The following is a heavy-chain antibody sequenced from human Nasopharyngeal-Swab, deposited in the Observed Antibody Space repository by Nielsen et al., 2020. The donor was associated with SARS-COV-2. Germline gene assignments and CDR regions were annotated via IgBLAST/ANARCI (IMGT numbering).Heavy chain of an antibody. V-gene: IGHV1-69*01. CDR3: ASLGYCSGGSCPNYYGMDV. Sequence: WVRQAPGQGLEWIGGIIPIFGTANYAQKFQGRVTITADESTSTAYMELSSLRSEDTAVYYCASLGYCSGGSCPNYYGMDVWGQGTTVTVSS. J-gene: IGHJ6*02. D-gene: IGHD2-15*01. CDR2: IIPIFGTA.